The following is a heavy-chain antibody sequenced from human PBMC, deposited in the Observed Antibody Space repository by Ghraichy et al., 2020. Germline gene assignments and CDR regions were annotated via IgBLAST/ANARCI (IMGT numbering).Heavy chain of an antibody. J-gene: IGHJ6*02. V-gene: IGHV3-30*18. CDR3: AKDLSVIVVVVAATLLNDYGMDV. CDR2: ISYDGSNK. Sequence: GESLNISCAASGFTFSSYGMHWVRQAPGKGLEWVAVISYDGSNKYYADSVKGRFTISRDNSKNTLYLQMNSLRAEDTAVYYCAKDLSVIVVVVAATLLNDYGMDVWGQGTTVTVSS. CDR1: GFTFSSYG. D-gene: IGHD2-15*01.